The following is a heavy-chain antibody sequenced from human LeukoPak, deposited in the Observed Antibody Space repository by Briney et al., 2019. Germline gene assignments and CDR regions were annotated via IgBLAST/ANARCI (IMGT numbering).Heavy chain of an antibody. CDR3: ARGGYARNHFDY. D-gene: IGHD2-2*01. CDR1: GFTFSSAW. J-gene: IGHJ4*02. V-gene: IGHV3-15*01. Sequence: PGGSLRLSCVASGFTFSSAWMSWVRQAPGKGLEWIGRIKSKTDGGTTDYAAPVKGRFAISRDDSKNMLYLQMNSLRAEDTAVYYCARGGYARNHFDYWGQGTLVTVSS. CDR2: IKSKTDGGTT.